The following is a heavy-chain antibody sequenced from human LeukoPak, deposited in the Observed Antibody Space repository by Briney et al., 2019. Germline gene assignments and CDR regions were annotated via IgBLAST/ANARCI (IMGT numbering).Heavy chain of an antibody. Sequence: ASVKVSCKVSGYTLTELSMHWVRQAPGKGLEWMGGFDPDDGETIYAQKFQGRVTMTEDTSTDTAYMELSSLRSEDTAVYYCATSTYYDFWSAPWENYCYMDVWGKGSTVTVSS. J-gene: IGHJ6*03. V-gene: IGHV1-24*01. D-gene: IGHD3-3*01. CDR2: FDPDDGET. CDR3: ATSTYYDFWSAPWENYCYMDV. CDR1: GYTLTELS.